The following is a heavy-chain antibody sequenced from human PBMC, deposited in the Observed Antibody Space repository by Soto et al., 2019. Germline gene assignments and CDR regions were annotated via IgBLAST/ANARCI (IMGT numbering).Heavy chain of an antibody. D-gene: IGHD3-10*01. Sequence: EVQLLESGGGLVQPGGSLRLSCAASGFTFSSYAMSWVRQAPGKGLEWVSAISGSGGSTYYADSVKGRFTISRDNSKNTLYLQMNSLRAEDTAVYYCAKELTRLLWFGEMMRYYGMDVWGQGTTVTVSS. CDR2: ISGSGGST. V-gene: IGHV3-23*01. J-gene: IGHJ6*02. CDR1: GFTFSSYA. CDR3: AKELTRLLWFGEMMRYYGMDV.